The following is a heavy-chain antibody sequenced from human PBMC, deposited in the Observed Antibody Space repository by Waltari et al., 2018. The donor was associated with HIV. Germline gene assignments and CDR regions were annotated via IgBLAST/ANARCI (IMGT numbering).Heavy chain of an antibody. CDR2: IDTNGGVI. D-gene: IGHD6-19*01. CDR1: GFTFDDHA. CDR3: ATDKGSVTGTLYAMDV. V-gene: IGHV3-9*01. Sequence: EVQVVESGRNLVQPGRSLRLSCAASGFTFDDHAMHWVRQAPGKCLEWVSGIDTNGGVIGYADSVKGRFTISRDNARNSMYLQMNSLKPEDTALYYCATDKGSVTGTLYAMDVWGQGTTVTVSS. J-gene: IGHJ6*02.